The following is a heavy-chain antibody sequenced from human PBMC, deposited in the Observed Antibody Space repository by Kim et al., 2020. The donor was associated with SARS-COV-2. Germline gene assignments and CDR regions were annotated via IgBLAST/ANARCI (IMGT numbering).Heavy chain of an antibody. Sequence: GGSLRLSCAASGFTFSSYWMHWVHQAPGKGLVWVSRINSDGSSTSYADSVKGRFTISRDNAKNTLYLQMNSLRAEDTAVYYCARGGNYGSGSYYRLDYGMDVWGQGTTVTVSS. CDR1: GFTFSSYW. J-gene: IGHJ6*02. V-gene: IGHV3-74*01. CDR2: INSDGSST. CDR3: ARGGNYGSGSYYRLDYGMDV. D-gene: IGHD3-10*01.